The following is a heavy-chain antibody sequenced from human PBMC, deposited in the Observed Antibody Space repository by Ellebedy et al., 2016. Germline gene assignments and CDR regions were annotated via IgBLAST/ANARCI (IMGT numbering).Heavy chain of an antibody. Sequence: SETLSLTCTVSGGSISSGAFYWTWIRQPPGKGLEWVGYIYYSGSTNYSPSLESRATISLDTSKNQLSLKLSSVTTADTAVYYCARGKFYDNRGQLLGFDYWGQGTLVTVSS. CDR1: GGSISSGAFY. CDR3: ARGKFYDNRGQLLGFDY. V-gene: IGHV4-61*08. CDR2: IYYSGST. D-gene: IGHD3-22*01. J-gene: IGHJ4*02.